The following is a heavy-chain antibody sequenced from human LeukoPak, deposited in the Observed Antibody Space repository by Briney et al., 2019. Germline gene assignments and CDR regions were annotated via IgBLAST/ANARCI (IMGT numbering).Heavy chain of an antibody. CDR3: AELGITMIGGV. V-gene: IGHV3-23*01. CDR1: GFTFSSYG. Sequence: GGSLRLSCAASGFTFSSYGMSWVRQAPGEGLEWVSAISGSGGSTYYADSVKGRCTISRDNAKNSLYLQMNSLRAEDTAVYYCAELGITMIGGVWGKGTTVTISS. J-gene: IGHJ6*04. D-gene: IGHD3-10*02. CDR2: ISGSGGST.